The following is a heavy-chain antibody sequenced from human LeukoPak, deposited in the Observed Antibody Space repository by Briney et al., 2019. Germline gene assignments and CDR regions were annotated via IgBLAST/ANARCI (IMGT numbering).Heavy chain of an antibody. CDR2: IYHSGST. CDR3: AREDDILTGYYFSRRGGFDY. V-gene: IGHV4-4*02. Sequence: SETLSLTCAVPGGSISSSNWWSWVRQPPGKGLEWIGEIYHSGSTNYNPSLKSRVTISVDKSKNQFSLKLSSVTAADTAVYYCAREDDILTGYYFSRRGGFDYWGQGTLVTVSS. CDR1: GGSISSSNW. D-gene: IGHD3-9*01. J-gene: IGHJ4*02.